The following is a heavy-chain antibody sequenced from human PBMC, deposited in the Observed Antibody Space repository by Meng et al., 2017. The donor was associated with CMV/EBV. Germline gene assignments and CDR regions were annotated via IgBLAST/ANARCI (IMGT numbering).Heavy chain of an antibody. V-gene: IGHV3-21*01. CDR1: GFTFSSYS. J-gene: IGHJ5*02. Sequence: SGFTFSSYSMNWVRQAPGKGLEWVSSISSSSYIYYADSVKGRFTISRDNAKNSLYLQMNSLRAEDTAVYYCARFPYYYDSSGYLGPWGQGTLVTVSS. CDR2: ISSSSYI. D-gene: IGHD3-22*01. CDR3: ARFPYYYDSSGYLGP.